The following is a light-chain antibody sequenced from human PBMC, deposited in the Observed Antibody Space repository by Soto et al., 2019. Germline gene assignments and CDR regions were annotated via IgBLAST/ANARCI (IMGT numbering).Light chain of an antibody. Sequence: QSALTQPASVSGSPGQSITISCTGTSSDGGAYNYVSWYQQHPGKAPKLMIYDVSNRPSGVSNRFSGSKSGNTASLTISGLQAEDEADYYCISYTSSSTLFGGGTKLTVL. CDR3: ISYTSSSTL. CDR2: DVS. CDR1: SSDGGAYNY. V-gene: IGLV2-14*01. J-gene: IGLJ2*01.